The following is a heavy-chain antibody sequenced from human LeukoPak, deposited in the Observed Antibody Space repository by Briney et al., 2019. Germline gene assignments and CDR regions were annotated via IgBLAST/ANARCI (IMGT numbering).Heavy chain of an antibody. J-gene: IGHJ5*02. CDR3: AREMVRGAMGT. D-gene: IGHD3-10*01. V-gene: IGHV1-69*04. CDR1: GGTFSSYA. Sequence: ASVKVSCKASGGTFSSYAISWVRQAPGQGLEWMGRIIPILGIANYAQKLQGRVTMTTDTSTSTAYMELRSLRSDDTAVYYCAREMVRGAMGTWGQGTLVTVSS. CDR2: IIPILGIA.